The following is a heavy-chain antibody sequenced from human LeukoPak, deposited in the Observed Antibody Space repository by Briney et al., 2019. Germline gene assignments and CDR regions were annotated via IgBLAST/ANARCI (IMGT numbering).Heavy chain of an antibody. D-gene: IGHD2-15*01. Sequence: ASVKVSCKASGGTFSSYAISWVRQPPGQGREWMGGILPIFGTANYAQKFQGRATITADESTSTAYMELSSLRSEDTAVYCCARQYCSGGSCYVADYWGEGTLVTVSS. V-gene: IGHV1-69*13. CDR3: ARQYCSGGSCYVADY. CDR1: GGTFSSYA. J-gene: IGHJ4*02. CDR2: ILPIFGTA.